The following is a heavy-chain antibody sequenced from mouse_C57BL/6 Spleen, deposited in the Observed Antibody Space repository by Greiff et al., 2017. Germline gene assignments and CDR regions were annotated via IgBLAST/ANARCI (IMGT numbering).Heavy chain of an antibody. J-gene: IGHJ1*03. V-gene: IGHV7-3*01. CDR2: IRNKANGYTT. Sequence: EVKLMESGGGLVQPGGSLSLSCAASGFTFTDYYMSWVRQPPGKALEWLGFIRNKANGYTTKYSASLKGRFTISIDNSQSSLYLQMNALIAEDSATYYCARLYGNYVWYFDVWGTGTTGTVSS. D-gene: IGHD2-1*01. CDR1: GFTFTDYY. CDR3: ARLYGNYVWYFDV.